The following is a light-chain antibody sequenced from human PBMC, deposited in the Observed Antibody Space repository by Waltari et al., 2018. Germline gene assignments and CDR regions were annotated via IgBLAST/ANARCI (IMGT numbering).Light chain of an antibody. V-gene: IGLV1-40*01. J-gene: IGLJ3*02. Sequence: QSVLTQPPSVSGAPGQRVTISCTGSGSNIGAGFDVHWYQQLPGTAPKLLVYGNNSRPSVVPDRFSASKSGTSASLAMTGLQAEDEADYYCQSYDSSLTGSWVFGGGTKLTVL. CDR3: QSYDSSLTGSWV. CDR2: GNN. CDR1: GSNIGAGFD.